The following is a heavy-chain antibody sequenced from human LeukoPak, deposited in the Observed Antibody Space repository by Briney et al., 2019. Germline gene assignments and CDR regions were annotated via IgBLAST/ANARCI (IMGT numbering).Heavy chain of an antibody. Sequence: PGASVKVSCKASGGTFSSYSISCVRQAPGQGLEWMGGIIPIFGTANYAQKFQGRVTITADKSTSTAYMELSSLRSEDTAVYYCARPSGRRPPNYYYYMDVWGKGTTVTVSS. J-gene: IGHJ6*03. D-gene: IGHD2-15*01. CDR3: ARPSGRRPPNYYYYMDV. CDR1: GGTFSSYS. V-gene: IGHV1-69*06. CDR2: IIPIFGTA.